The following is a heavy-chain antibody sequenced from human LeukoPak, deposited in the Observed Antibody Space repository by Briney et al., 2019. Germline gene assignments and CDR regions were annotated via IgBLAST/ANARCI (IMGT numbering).Heavy chain of an antibody. J-gene: IGHJ4*02. CDR3: ARLVAYCSSTSCSDY. CDR1: GGSISSHY. CDR2: IYDSGST. D-gene: IGHD2-2*01. Sequence: NPSETLSLTCTVSGGSISSHYWSWVRQPPGKGLEWIGYIYDSGSTNYNPSLKSRVTISVDTSKNQFSLKLSSVTAADTAAYYCARLVAYCSSTSCSDYWGQGTLVTVSS. V-gene: IGHV4-59*11.